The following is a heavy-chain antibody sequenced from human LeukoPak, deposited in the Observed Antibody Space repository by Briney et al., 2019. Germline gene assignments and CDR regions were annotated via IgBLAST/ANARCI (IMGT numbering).Heavy chain of an antibody. CDR2: IYYSGST. CDR1: GGSVSSGSYY. Sequence: SETLSLTCTVSGGSVSSGSYYWSWIRQPPGKGLEWIGYIYYSGSTNYNPSLKSRVTISVDTSKNQFSLKLSSVTAADTAVYYCARASYYYDSSGYYLDAFDIRGQGTMVTVSS. CDR3: ARASYYYDSSGYYLDAFDI. J-gene: IGHJ3*02. V-gene: IGHV4-61*01. D-gene: IGHD3-22*01.